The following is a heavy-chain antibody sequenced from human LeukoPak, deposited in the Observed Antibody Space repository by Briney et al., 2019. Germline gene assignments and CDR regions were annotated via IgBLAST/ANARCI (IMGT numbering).Heavy chain of an antibody. CDR1: GGSISSYS. CDR2: IYYTGST. CDR3: ARASGTTGYYYYGMDV. D-gene: IGHD1-7*01. J-gene: IGHJ6*02. V-gene: IGHV4-59*01. Sequence: PSETLSLTCTVSGGSISSYSWSWIRQPPGKGLEWTGYIYYTGSTNYNPSLKSRVTISVDTSKNQFSLKLSSVTAADTAVYYCARASGTTGYYYYGMDVWGQGTTVTVSS.